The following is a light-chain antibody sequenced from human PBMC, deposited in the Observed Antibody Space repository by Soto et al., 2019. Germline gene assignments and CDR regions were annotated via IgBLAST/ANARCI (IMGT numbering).Light chain of an antibody. V-gene: IGKV1-12*01. CDR2: DAS. J-gene: IGKJ4*01. CDR1: ENIYRW. Sequence: DIQMTQSPSSLSASVGDRVTITCRASENIYRWLAWYQQKPAKAPRLLISDASTLQSGVPSRFSGSGSGTHFTLTISYLQPEDFAAYYCQQTNRFPITFGGGTKVEIK. CDR3: QQTNRFPIT.